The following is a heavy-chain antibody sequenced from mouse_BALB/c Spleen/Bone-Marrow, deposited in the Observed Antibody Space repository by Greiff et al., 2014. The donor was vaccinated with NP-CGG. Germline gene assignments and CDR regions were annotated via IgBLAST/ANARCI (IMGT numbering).Heavy chain of an antibody. CDR3: ARSGDSSGYGFAY. Sequence: QVQLKQSGPELVKPGALVKISCKASGYNFKSYDINWVKQRPGQGLEWMGRIYPGDGNTKYNEEFKGKATMTAYTSSSTAYMQLISLTSENSAVYFGARSGDSSGYGFAYWGQGTLVTVSA. D-gene: IGHD3-2*01. J-gene: IGHJ3*01. CDR1: GYNFKSYD. V-gene: IGHV1S56*01. CDR2: IYPGDGNT.